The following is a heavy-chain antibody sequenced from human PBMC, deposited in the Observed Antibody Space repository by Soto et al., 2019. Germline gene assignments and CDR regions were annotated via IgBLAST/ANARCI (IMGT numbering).Heavy chain of an antibody. CDR1: GFTFSNAW. Sequence: GGSLRLSCAASGFTFSNAWMNWVRQAPGKGLEWVGRIKSKTDGGTTDYAAPVKGRFTISRDDSKNTLYLQMNSLKTEDTAVYYCTTDEADYDFWSGYVRYFDYWGQGTLVTVS. CDR2: IKSKTDGGTT. CDR3: TTDEADYDFWSGYVRYFDY. V-gene: IGHV3-15*07. J-gene: IGHJ4*02. D-gene: IGHD3-3*01.